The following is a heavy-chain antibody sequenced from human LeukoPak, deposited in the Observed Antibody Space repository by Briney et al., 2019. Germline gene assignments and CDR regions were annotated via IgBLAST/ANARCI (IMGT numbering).Heavy chain of an antibody. CDR2: IRYDGSNK. CDR3: AKGDAGYFDWLLTTTATSRYMDV. Sequence: PGGSLRLSCAASGFTFSSYGMHWVRQAPGKGLEWVAFIRYDGSNKYYADSVKGRFTISRDNSKNTLYLQMNSLRAEDTAVYYCAKGDAGYFDWLLTTTATSRYMDVWGKGTTVTISS. CDR1: GFTFSSYG. J-gene: IGHJ6*03. V-gene: IGHV3-30*02. D-gene: IGHD3-9*01.